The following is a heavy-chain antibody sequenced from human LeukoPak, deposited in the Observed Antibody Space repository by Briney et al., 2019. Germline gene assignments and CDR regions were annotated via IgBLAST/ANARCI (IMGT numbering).Heavy chain of an antibody. V-gene: IGHV1-8*03. D-gene: IGHD5-24*01. CDR1: GYTFTSYD. CDR2: MTPNSGYT. CDR3: ARGRDGYNFGYCDL. J-gene: IGHJ2*01. Sequence: ASVKVSCKASGYTFTSYDINWVRQATGQGLEWMGWMTPNSGYTGYAQKFQGRVTITRNTSITTAYMELSSLRFEDTAVYYCARGRDGYNFGYCDLWGRGTLVTVSS.